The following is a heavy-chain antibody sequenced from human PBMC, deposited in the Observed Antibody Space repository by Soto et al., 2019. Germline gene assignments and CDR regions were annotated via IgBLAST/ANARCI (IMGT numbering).Heavy chain of an antibody. D-gene: IGHD5-18*01. J-gene: IGHJ1*01. V-gene: IGHV4-4*07. Sequence: SEALSLTCIDSVGSISGYYWSWIRQPAGKELEWIGRIYSDGTTNYNPSLKGRGTMSVDTSKKQISLKLTSVTAADTAMYYCARDRGYRSGSFGSWGQGVLVTVSS. CDR1: VGSISGYY. CDR2: IYSDGTT. CDR3: ARDRGYRSGSFGS.